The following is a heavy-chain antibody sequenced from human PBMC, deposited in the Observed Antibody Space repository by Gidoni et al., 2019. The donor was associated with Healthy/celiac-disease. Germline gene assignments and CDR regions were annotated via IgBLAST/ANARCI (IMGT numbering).Heavy chain of an antibody. CDR1: GCTFISYA. CDR3: ARDYVSVVVAATPTFPY. D-gene: IGHD2-15*01. V-gene: IGHV1-69*01. Sequence: QVQLVQSGAEVKKPGSSVTVSCKASGCTFISYAISWVRQAPGQGLEWMGGIIPIFGTANYAQKFQGRVTITADESTSTAYMELSRLRSEDTAVYYCARDYVSVVVAATPTFPYWGQGTLVTVSS. CDR2: IIPIFGTA. J-gene: IGHJ4*02.